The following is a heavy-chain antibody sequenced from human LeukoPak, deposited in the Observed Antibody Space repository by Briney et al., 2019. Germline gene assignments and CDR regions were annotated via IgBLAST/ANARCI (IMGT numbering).Heavy chain of an antibody. CDR1: GYTFSSDS. CDR2: ISSSSSYI. CDR3: ARASDYVWGSYYGMDV. D-gene: IGHD3-16*01. Sequence: GGSLRLSCAASGYTFSSDSMNWVRQAPGKGLEWVSSISSSSSYIYYADSVKGRFTISRDNAKNSLYLQMNSLRDEETAVYYCARASDYVWGSYYGMDVWGQGTTVTVSS. J-gene: IGHJ6*02. V-gene: IGHV3-21*01.